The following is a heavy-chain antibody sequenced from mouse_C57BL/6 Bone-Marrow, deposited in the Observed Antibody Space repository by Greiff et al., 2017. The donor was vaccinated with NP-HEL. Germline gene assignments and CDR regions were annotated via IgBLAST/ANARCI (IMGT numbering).Heavy chain of an antibody. J-gene: IGHJ4*01. CDR1: GFSLTSYG. CDR3: AKNRGYDDYAMDY. CDR2: IWSGGST. D-gene: IGHD2-2*01. Sequence: VMLVESGPGLVQPSQRLSITCTVSGFSLTSYGVHWVRQSPGKGLEWLGVIWSGGSTDYNAAFMSRLSITKDNSKSQVFFKMNSLRADDTAIYYCAKNRGYDDYAMDYWGQGTSVTVSA. V-gene: IGHV2-5*01.